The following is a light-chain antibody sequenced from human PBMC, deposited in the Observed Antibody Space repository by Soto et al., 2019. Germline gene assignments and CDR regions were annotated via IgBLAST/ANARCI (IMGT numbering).Light chain of an antibody. CDR1: KSVSSSY. V-gene: IGKV3-20*01. J-gene: IGKJ1*01. CDR3: QQYGSSPGT. CDR2: AAS. Sequence: EIVLTQSPGTLSLSPGERATLSCRARKSVSSSYLAWYQQKPGQAPRLLIYAASSRATGIPDRFSGSGSGTDFTLTISRLEPEDVAVYYCQQYGSSPGTFGQGTKVEIK.